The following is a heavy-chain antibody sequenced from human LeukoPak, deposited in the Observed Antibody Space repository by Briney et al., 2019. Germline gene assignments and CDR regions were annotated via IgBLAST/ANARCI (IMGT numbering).Heavy chain of an antibody. CDR2: ISNDGSNK. V-gene: IGHV3-30*18. D-gene: IGHD1-26*01. J-gene: IGHJ4*02. CDR1: GFTFSSYG. Sequence: PTGGSLRLSCAASGFTFSSYGIHWVRQAPGKGLEWVAVISNDGSNKYNADSVKGRFTISRDNSKNTLYLQMNRLRAEDTAVYYCAKETGRWELEWGQGTLVTVSS. CDR3: AKETGRWELE.